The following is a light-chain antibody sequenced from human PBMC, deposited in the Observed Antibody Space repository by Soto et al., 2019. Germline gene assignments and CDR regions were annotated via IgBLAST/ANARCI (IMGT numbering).Light chain of an antibody. CDR1: SSDVGSYNL. Sequence: QSALTQPASVSGSPGQSITISCTGTSSDVGSYNLVSWCQQHPGKAPKLMIYEVSKRPSGVSNRFSGSKSGNTASLTISGLQAEDEADYYCYSYAGSNTYYVFVTGTKVTVL. CDR2: EVS. J-gene: IGLJ1*01. CDR3: YSYAGSNTYYV. V-gene: IGLV2-23*02.